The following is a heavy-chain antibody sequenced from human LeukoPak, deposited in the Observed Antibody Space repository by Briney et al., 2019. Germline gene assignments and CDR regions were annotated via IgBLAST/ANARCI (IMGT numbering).Heavy chain of an antibody. CDR3: ARAPLAGKLDY. CDR1: GGSISSSSYY. J-gene: IGHJ4*02. CDR2: IYYSGST. V-gene: IGHV4-39*07. Sequence: SETLSLTCTVSGGSISSSSYYWGWIRQPPGKGLEWIGSIYYSGSTYYNPSLKSRVTISVDTSKNQFSLKLSSVTAADTAVYYCARAPLAGKLDYWGQGTLVTVSS. D-gene: IGHD6-19*01.